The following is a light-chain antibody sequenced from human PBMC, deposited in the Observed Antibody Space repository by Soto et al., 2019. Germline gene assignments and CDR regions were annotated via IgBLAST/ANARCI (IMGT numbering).Light chain of an antibody. CDR2: AAS. V-gene: IGKV3-20*01. CDR3: HHYDNSPPFP. J-gene: IGKJ3*01. CDR1: QTINNRY. Sequence: EIVLTQSPGTLSLSPGERAILSCRASQTINNRYLAWYQQTPGRAPRLLIHAASSRAAGIPDRFSGSGSGTDFTLTINRLXXEDFAVYYCHHYDNSPPFPFGPGTTVDI.